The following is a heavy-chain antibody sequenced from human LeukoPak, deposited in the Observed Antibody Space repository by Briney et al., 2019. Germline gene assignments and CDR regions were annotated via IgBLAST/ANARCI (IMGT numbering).Heavy chain of an antibody. Sequence: ASVKVSCRASGYTFTSYGFTWVRQAPGQGPEWMGWISAYDGNTNSAQKFQGRVTMTTDTSSSTAYMELRSLRSDDTAVYYCARDTPLGYCSSTSCQSRAFDIWGQGTMVTVSS. CDR3: ARDTPLGYCSSTSCQSRAFDI. CDR1: GYTFTSYG. V-gene: IGHV1-18*01. CDR2: ISAYDGNT. J-gene: IGHJ3*02. D-gene: IGHD2-2*01.